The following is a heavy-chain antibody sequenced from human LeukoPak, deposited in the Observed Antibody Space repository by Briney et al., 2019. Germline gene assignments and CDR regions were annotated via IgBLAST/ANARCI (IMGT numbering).Heavy chain of an antibody. D-gene: IGHD3-10*01. Sequence: TGGSLRLSCAASGFTFSSYAMSWVRQAPGKGLEWVSAISGSGGSTYYADSVKGWFTISRDNSKNTLYLQMNSLRAEDTAVYYCAKVSRGFGELLTLSEYYGMDVWGQGTTVTVSS. J-gene: IGHJ6*02. CDR3: AKVSRGFGELLTLSEYYGMDV. CDR1: GFTFSSYA. V-gene: IGHV3-23*01. CDR2: ISGSGGST.